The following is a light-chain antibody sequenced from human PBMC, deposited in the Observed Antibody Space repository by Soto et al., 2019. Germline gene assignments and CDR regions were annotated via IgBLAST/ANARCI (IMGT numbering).Light chain of an antibody. V-gene: IGKV3-15*01. CDR2: GAS. CDR1: QSVSSSY. J-gene: IGKJ5*01. CDR3: QQYNNWPLA. Sequence: NVLTNSPGTLSLSPGDRATLSCRASQSVSSSYLAWYQQKPGQAPRLLIYGASTRATGIPARFSGSGSGTEFTLTISSLQSEDFAVYYCQQYNNWPLAFGQGTRLEIK.